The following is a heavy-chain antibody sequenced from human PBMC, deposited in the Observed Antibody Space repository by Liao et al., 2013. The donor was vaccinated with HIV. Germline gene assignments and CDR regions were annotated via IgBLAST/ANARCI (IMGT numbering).Heavy chain of an antibody. J-gene: IGHJ5*02. CDR2: IHPTGNT. CDR3: ASHFHSSWDWFDP. Sequence: QVHLQESGPGLVKPSETLSLTCTVSGGSISSYYWSWLRQSAGKGLEWIGRIHPTGNTNYNPSLKSRVSISVDSSTNRFSLLMTSVTAADTAVYYCASHFHSSWDWFDPWGPGTLVTISS. D-gene: IGHD6-13*01. V-gene: IGHV4-4*07. CDR1: GGSISSYY.